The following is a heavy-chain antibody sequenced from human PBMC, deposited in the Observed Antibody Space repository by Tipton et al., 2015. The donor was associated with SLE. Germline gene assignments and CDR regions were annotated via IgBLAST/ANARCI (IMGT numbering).Heavy chain of an antibody. J-gene: IGHJ4*02. Sequence: TLSLTCNVSGASISDYYWSWIRQPPGKGLEWIGFVHSRGSTDYNPSLKSRATISLDKSKNQFSLKLTSVTAADTAVYYCARRNFFASSGFPFWGQGTLVTVSS. CDR3: ARRNFFASSGFPF. CDR1: GASISDYY. CDR2: VHSRGST. V-gene: IGHV4-59*12. D-gene: IGHD3-22*01.